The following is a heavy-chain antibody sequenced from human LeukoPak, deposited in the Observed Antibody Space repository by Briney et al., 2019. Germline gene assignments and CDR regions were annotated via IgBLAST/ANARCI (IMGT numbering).Heavy chain of an antibody. CDR2: ISAYNGNT. Sequence: ASVKVSCKASGYTFTSYGISWVRQAPGRGLEWMGWISAYNGNTNYAQKLQGRVTMTTDTSTSTAYMELRSLRSDDTAVYYCARDTLLWFGEQPDYWGQGTLVTVSS. V-gene: IGHV1-18*04. CDR3: ARDTLLWFGEQPDY. CDR1: GYTFTSYG. D-gene: IGHD3-10*01. J-gene: IGHJ4*02.